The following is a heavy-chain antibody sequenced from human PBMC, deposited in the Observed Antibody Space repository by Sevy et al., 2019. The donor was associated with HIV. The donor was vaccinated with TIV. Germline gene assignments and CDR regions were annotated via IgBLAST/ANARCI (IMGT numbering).Heavy chain of an antibody. Sequence: GGSLRLSCAASGFTFSDYSMSWIRQAPGKGLEWVSYIRSSNTIYYADSLKGRFTISRDNAKNSLYLQMNSLRAKDMAVYYCARDFKGSGNYYRKYYFDYWGQGTLVTVSS. J-gene: IGHJ4*02. CDR2: IRSSNTI. CDR3: ARDFKGSGNYYRKYYFDY. CDR1: GFTFSDYS. V-gene: IGHV3-11*01. D-gene: IGHD3-10*01.